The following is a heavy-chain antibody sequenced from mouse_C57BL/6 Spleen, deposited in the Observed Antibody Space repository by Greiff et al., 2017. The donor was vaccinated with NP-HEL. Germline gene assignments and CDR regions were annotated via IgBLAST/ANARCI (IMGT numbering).Heavy chain of an antibody. CDR1: GFSLTSYG. J-gene: IGHJ4*01. D-gene: IGHD1-1*01. CDR3: ARQTGITTVPSRLYARDY. V-gene: IGHV2-6-1*01. CDR2: IWSDGST. Sequence: QVQLKESGPGLVAPPQSLSITCTVSGFSLTSYGVHWVRQPPGKGLEWLVVIWSDGSTTYNSALKSRLSISKDHSKSQVFLKMNSRQTDDTAMYYCARQTGITTVPSRLYARDYWGQGTSVTVSS.